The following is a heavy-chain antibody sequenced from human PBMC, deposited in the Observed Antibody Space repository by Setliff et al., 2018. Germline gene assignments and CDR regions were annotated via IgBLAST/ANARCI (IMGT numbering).Heavy chain of an antibody. Sequence: SETLSLTCTVSGGSISSYYWSWIRQPAGKGLEWIGHIYTSWSSNYNPSLKSRVTMSVDTSKNQFSLKLSSVTAADTAVYYCARDRYYGSGSYYNYFDKWGQGSLVTVSS. CDR2: IYTSWSS. V-gene: IGHV4-4*07. J-gene: IGHJ4*02. CDR1: GGSISSYY. D-gene: IGHD3-10*01. CDR3: ARDRYYGSGSYYNYFDK.